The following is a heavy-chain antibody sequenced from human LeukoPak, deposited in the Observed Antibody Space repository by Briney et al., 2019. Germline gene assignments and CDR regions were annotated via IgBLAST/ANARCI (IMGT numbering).Heavy chain of an antibody. CDR3: ARDPSARITIFGVVQGPWYFDL. Sequence: ASVKVSCKASGYTFTSYGMHWVRQAPGQSLEWMGWINADNDNTEYSQRFQGRVTITRDTSTSTAYMELRSLRSDDTAVYYCARDPSARITIFGVVQGPWYFDLWGRGTLVTVSS. CDR2: INADNDNT. J-gene: IGHJ2*01. D-gene: IGHD3-3*01. CDR1: GYTFTSYG. V-gene: IGHV1-3*01.